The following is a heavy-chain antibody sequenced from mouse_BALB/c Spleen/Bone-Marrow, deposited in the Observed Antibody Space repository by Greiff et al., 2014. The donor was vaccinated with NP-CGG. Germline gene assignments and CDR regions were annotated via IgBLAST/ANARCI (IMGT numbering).Heavy chain of an antibody. Sequence: EVMLVESGAELVKPGASVKLSCTASGFNIKDTYMHWVKQRPEQGLEWIGRIDPANGNTKYDPKFQGKATITADTSSNTAYLQLSSLTSEDTAVYHCATYYYGSSRGFAYWGQGTLVTVSA. CDR2: IDPANGNT. D-gene: IGHD1-1*01. J-gene: IGHJ3*01. CDR3: ATYYYGSSRGFAY. V-gene: IGHV14-3*02. CDR1: GFNIKDTY.